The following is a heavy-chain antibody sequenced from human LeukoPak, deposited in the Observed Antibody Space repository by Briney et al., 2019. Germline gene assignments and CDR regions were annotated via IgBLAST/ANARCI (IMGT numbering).Heavy chain of an antibody. D-gene: IGHD4-23*01. CDR3: ARSTVVTPHFDY. V-gene: IGHV1-69*13. CDR2: IIPIFGTA. J-gene: IGHJ4*02. Sequence: ASVKVSCKASGGRFSSYAISWVRQAPGQGLEWMGGIIPIFGTANYAQKFQGRVTITADESTSTAYMELSSLRSEDTAVYYCARSTVVTPHFDYWGQGTLVTVSS. CDR1: GGRFSSYA.